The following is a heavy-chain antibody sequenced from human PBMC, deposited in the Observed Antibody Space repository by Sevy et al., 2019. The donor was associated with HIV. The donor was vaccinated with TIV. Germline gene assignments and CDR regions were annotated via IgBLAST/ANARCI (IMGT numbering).Heavy chain of an antibody. CDR1: GGSISTHS. Sequence: SETLSLTCTFSGGSISTHSWSWIRRPPGKGLEWIGYMYYSGSTNYNPSLKGRVTMSMDASKNQFSLNLSSVTAADTAVYYCARIYCRRGWMEFDPWGQGTLVPVSS. J-gene: IGHJ5*02. CDR2: MYYSGST. CDR3: ARIYCRRGWMEFDP. D-gene: IGHD5-12*01. V-gene: IGHV4-59*11.